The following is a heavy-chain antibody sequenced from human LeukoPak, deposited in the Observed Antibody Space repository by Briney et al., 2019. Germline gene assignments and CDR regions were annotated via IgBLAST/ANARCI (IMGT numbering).Heavy chain of an antibody. J-gene: IGHJ4*02. Sequence: GGSLRLSCAASGLTFDDHGMSWVRQAPGKGLQWVSAVNWNGDSTSYADSVKGRFTISRDNAKNSLYLQMNSLRAEDTALYYCARVSGSYYEGLVDYWGQGTLVTVSS. CDR1: GLTFDDHG. CDR3: ARVSGSYYEGLVDY. CDR2: VNWNGDST. V-gene: IGHV3-20*04. D-gene: IGHD1-26*01.